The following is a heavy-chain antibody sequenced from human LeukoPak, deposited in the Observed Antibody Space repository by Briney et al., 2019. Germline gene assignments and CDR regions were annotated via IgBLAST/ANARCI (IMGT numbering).Heavy chain of an antibody. V-gene: IGHV3-7*01. D-gene: IGHD3-3*01. J-gene: IGHJ4*02. Sequence: GGSLRLSCAASGFTFSSYWMSWVRQAPGKGLEWVANIKQDGSEEYYVDSVKGRFTISRDNAKNSLYLQMNSLRAEDTAVYYCARAHYDFWSGYYFGYWGQGTLVTVSS. CDR3: ARAHYDFWSGYYFGY. CDR2: IKQDGSEE. CDR1: GFTFSSYW.